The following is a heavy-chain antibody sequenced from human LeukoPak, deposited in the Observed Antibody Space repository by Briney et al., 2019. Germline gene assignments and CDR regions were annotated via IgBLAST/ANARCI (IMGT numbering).Heavy chain of an antibody. V-gene: IGHV1-18*01. J-gene: IGHJ6*03. D-gene: IGHD5-12*01. CDR2: MSSDNGNT. Sequence: GASVKVSCKTSGHSMNTFGITWVRQAPGQGLELIGWMSSDNGNTNYADKFQGRVSITRDTSRTTAYMELRSLRSDDTAVYFCANVAKGRYFFYYMDVWGAGTTVTVSS. CDR1: GHSMNTFG. CDR3: ANVAKGRYFFYYMDV.